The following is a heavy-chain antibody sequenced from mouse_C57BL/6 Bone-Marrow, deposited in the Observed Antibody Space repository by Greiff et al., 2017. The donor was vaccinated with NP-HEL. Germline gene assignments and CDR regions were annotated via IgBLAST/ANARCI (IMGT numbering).Heavy chain of an antibody. CDR3: AREGAQATAFAY. V-gene: IGHV1-50*01. J-gene: IGHJ3*01. CDR2: IDPSDSYT. Sequence: VQLQQPGAELVKPGASVKLSCTASGYTFTSYWMQWVKQRPGQGLEWIGEIDPSDSYTNYNQKFKGKATLTVDTSSSTAYMQLSSLTSEDSAVYYCAREGAQATAFAYWDQGTLVTVSA. D-gene: IGHD3-2*02. CDR1: GYTFTSYW.